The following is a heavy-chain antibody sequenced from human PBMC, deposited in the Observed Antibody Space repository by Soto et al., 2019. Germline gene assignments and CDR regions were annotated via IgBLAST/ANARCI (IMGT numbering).Heavy chain of an antibody. CDR3: ARETPLHPDYGGNPFSDY. V-gene: IGHV3-21*01. D-gene: IGHD4-17*01. Sequence: GSLRLSCAASGFTLSGYSMNWVRHAPGKGLECVYSISTSSSYIHYADSVKGRFTISRDNAENSLYLQMNSLRAEDTAIYYCARETPLHPDYGGNPFSDYWGQGTLVTVSS. CDR2: ISTSSSYI. CDR1: GFTLSGYS. J-gene: IGHJ4*02.